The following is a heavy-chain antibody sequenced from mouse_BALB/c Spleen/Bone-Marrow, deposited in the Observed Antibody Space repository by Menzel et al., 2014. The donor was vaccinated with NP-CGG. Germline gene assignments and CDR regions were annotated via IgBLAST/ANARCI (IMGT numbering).Heavy chain of an antibody. D-gene: IGHD1-1*01. Sequence: EVKLVESGPGLVKPSQSLSLTCTVTGYSITSDYAWNWIRQFPGNKLEWMGYISHSGSTSYNPSLKSRISITRDTSKNQFFLQLNSVTTEDTAPYYCARRGYYGSSLDYWGQGTTLIVSS. V-gene: IGHV3-2*02. CDR2: ISHSGST. CDR3: ARRGYYGSSLDY. J-gene: IGHJ2*01. CDR1: GYSITSDYA.